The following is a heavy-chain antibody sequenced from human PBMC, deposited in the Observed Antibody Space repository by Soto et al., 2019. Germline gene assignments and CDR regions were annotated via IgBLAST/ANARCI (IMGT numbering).Heavy chain of an antibody. D-gene: IGHD3-9*01. CDR2: IRSKANSYAT. Sequence: GGSLRLSCAASGFTFSGSAMHWVRQASGKGLEWVGRIRSKANSYATAYAASVKGRFTISRDDSKNTAYLQMNSLKTEDTAVYYCTRSLRYFDWLFSGWGQGTLVTVSS. J-gene: IGHJ4*02. CDR3: TRSLRYFDWLFSG. CDR1: GFTFSGSA. V-gene: IGHV3-73*01.